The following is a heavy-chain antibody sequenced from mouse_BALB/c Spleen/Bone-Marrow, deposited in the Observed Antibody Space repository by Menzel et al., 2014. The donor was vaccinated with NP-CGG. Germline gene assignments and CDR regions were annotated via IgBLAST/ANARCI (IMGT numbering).Heavy chain of an antibody. Sequence: VQLQQSGAELVKPGASVKLSCTASGFNIKDTYMYWVKQRPEQGLEWIGKIDPANGNTKYDPKFQGKATITADTSSNTAYLQLSSLTSEDTAVYYCAVYDGYAMDYLGQGTSVTVSS. V-gene: IGHV14-3*02. D-gene: IGHD2-3*01. J-gene: IGHJ4*01. CDR2: IDPANGNT. CDR3: AVYDGYAMDY. CDR1: GFNIKDTY.